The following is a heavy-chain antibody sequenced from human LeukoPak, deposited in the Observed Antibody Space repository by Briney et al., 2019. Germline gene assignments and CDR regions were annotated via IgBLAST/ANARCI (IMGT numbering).Heavy chain of an antibody. CDR2: ISSSSSYI. D-gene: IGHD1-26*01. J-gene: IGHJ4*02. CDR1: GFTFSSYS. CDR3: AREYVGATWGDY. V-gene: IGHV3-21*01. Sequence: GGFLRLSCSASGFTFSSYSMNWVRQAPGKGLEWVSSISSSSSYIYYADSVKGRFTISRDNAKNSLYLQMNSLRAEDTAVYYCAREYVGATWGDYWGQGTLVTVSS.